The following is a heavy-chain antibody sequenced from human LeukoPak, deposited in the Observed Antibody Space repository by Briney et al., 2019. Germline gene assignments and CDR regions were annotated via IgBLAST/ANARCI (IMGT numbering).Heavy chain of an antibody. CDR1: GFTFSNYG. Sequence: GGSLRLSCAVSGFTFSNYGMNWVRQAPGKGLEWVSAISGSGDNTYYADSVKGRFTISRDNSKNTLYLQMNSLRAEDTAVYYCASGLGTFWSGSYYFDYWGQGTLVTVSS. V-gene: IGHV3-23*01. CDR2: ISGSGDNT. J-gene: IGHJ4*02. D-gene: IGHD3-3*01. CDR3: ASGLGTFWSGSYYFDY.